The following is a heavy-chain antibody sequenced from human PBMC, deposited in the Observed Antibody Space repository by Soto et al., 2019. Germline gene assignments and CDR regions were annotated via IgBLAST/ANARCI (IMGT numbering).Heavy chain of an antibody. CDR3: ARGYYDFRGNYSGMDV. Sequence: SETLSLTCTVSGGSISSYYWSCLRQPAGKGLEWIGRIYTSGSTNYNPSLKSRVTMSVDTSKNQFSLKLSSVTAADTAVYYCARGYYDFRGNYSGMDVWGQGTTVTVS. CDR1: GGSISSYY. D-gene: IGHD3-3*01. J-gene: IGHJ6*02. V-gene: IGHV4-4*07. CDR2: IYTSGST.